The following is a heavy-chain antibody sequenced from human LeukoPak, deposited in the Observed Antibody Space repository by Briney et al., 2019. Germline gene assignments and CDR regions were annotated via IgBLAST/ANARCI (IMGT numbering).Heavy chain of an antibody. Sequence: GASVKVSCKASGYTFTDYYMHWVRQAPGQGLEWMGWINPNSGGTNYAQKFQGRVTMTRDTSISTAYMELSRLRSDETAVYYCARVLEMATPGGDYWGQGTLVTVSS. D-gene: IGHD5-24*01. CDR1: GYTFTDYY. V-gene: IGHV1-2*02. J-gene: IGHJ4*02. CDR3: ARVLEMATPGGDY. CDR2: INPNSGGT.